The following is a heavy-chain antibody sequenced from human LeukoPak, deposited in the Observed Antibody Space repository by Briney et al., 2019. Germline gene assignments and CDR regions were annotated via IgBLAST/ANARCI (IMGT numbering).Heavy chain of an antibody. CDR3: ASRPGGYCSGGSCYPDAFDI. D-gene: IGHD2-15*01. CDR2: INPNSGGT. CDR1: GYTFTGYY. V-gene: IGHV1-2*02. J-gene: IGHJ3*02. Sequence: ASVKLSCKASGYTFTGYYMHWVRQAPGQGLEWMGWINPNSGGTNYAQKFQGRVTMTRDTSISTAYMELSRLRSDDTAVYYCASRPGGYCSGGSCYPDAFDIWGQGTMVPVSS.